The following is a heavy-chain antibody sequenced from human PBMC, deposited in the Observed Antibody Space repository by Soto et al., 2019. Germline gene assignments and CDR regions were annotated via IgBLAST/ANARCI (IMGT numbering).Heavy chain of an antibody. Sequence: GGSLRLSCAASGFTFSSYGMHWVRQAPGKGLEWVAVISYDGSNKYYADSVKGRFTISRDNSKNTLYLQMNSLRAEDTAVYYCAKDHGQQLVYNWFDPWGQGTLVTVSS. V-gene: IGHV3-30*18. CDR2: ISYDGSNK. CDR3: AKDHGQQLVYNWFDP. CDR1: GFTFSSYG. J-gene: IGHJ5*02. D-gene: IGHD6-13*01.